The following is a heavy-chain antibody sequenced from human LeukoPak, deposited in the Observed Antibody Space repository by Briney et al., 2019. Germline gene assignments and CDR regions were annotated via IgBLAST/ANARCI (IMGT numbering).Heavy chain of an antibody. CDR3: ARDLASYYYDSSGYRDY. Sequence: SETLSLTCTVSGGSISSSSYYWGWIRQPPGKGLEWIGSIYYSGSTYYNPSLKSRVTISVDTSKNQFSLKLSSVTAADTAVYYCARDLASYYYDSSGYRDYWGQGTLVTVSS. J-gene: IGHJ4*02. D-gene: IGHD3-22*01. CDR2: IYYSGST. V-gene: IGHV4-39*07. CDR1: GGSISSSSYY.